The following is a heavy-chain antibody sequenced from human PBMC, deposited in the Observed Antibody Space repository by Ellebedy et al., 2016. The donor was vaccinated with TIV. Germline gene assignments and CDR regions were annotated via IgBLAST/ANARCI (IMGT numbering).Heavy chain of an antibody. CDR3: ARGAYPFYWYGMDV. CDR1: GGSLSRYY. CDR2: IYYSGIT. J-gene: IGHJ6*02. V-gene: IGHV4-59*01. Sequence: MPGGSLRLSCNVSGGSLSRYYWSWIRQPPGKGLEWIAYIYYSGITNYNPSLKSRVSISVDTFKSQFSLSLRSVTAADTAVYYCARGAYPFYWYGMDVWGQGTTVTVSS.